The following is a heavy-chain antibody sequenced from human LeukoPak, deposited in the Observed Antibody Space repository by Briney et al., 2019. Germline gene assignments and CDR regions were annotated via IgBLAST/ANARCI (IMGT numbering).Heavy chain of an antibody. CDR2: IYYSGST. D-gene: IGHD2-2*01. J-gene: IGHJ5*02. CDR1: GASISSGDYY. V-gene: IGHV4-30-4*08. Sequence: PSETLSLTCIVSGASISSGDYYWSWIRQPPGKGLEWIGSIYYSGSTFHYNPSLKSRVAISIDTSNNQFSLSLSSVTAADTAVYYCASTNCSRSSCFGANWFDPWGQGTLVTVSS. CDR3: ASTNCSRSSCFGANWFDP.